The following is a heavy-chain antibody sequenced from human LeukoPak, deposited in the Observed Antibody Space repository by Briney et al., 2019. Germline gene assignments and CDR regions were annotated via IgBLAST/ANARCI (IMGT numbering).Heavy chain of an antibody. V-gene: IGHV3-21*01. CDR2: ISSSSSYI. CDR3: ARERSRGDCLRIRYFDY. D-gene: IGHD2-21*02. J-gene: IGHJ4*02. Sequence: PGGSLRLSCAASGFTFSSYSMNWVRQAPGKGLEWVSSISSSSSYIYYADSVKGRFTISRDNAKNSLYLQMNSLRAEDTAVYYCARERSRGDCLRIRYFDYWGQGTLVTVSS. CDR1: GFTFSSYS.